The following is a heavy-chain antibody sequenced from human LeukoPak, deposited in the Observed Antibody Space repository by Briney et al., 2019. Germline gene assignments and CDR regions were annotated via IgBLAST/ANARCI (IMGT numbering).Heavy chain of an antibody. D-gene: IGHD1-14*01. Sequence: PGGSLRLSCAAYGFTFSSYSMNWVRQAPGKGLGWVSSISSNSIYVFYADSMKGRFTISRDNAKNSLSLQMNSLRAEDTAVYYCARDQVDRIWYFDYWGQGTLVTVSS. CDR1: GFTFSSYS. J-gene: IGHJ4*02. CDR2: ISSNSIYV. V-gene: IGHV3-21*01. CDR3: ARDQVDRIWYFDY.